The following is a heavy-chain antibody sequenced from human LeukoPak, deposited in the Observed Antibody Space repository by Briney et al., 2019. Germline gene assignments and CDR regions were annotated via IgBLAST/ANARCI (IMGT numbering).Heavy chain of an antibody. CDR2: ISNSGNTK. J-gene: IGHJ4*02. Sequence: GGSLRLSCAASGFTFSNYEMNWIRQAPGKGLEWISYISNSGNTKYYADSVKGRFSISRDNANNSVYLQMNNLRAEDTAVYYCAAVIDYWGQGTLVTVSS. CDR1: GFTFSNYE. V-gene: IGHV3-48*03. CDR3: AAVIDY.